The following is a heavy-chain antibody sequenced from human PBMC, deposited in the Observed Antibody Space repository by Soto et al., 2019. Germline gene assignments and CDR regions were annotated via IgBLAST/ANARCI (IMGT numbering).Heavy chain of an antibody. CDR3: VRYSSSWDEENWFDP. D-gene: IGHD6-13*01. CDR2: ISWNSGSI. CDR1: GFTFDDYA. J-gene: IGHJ5*02. Sequence: EVQLVESGGGLVQPGRSLRLSCAASGFTFDDYAMHWVRQAPGKGLEWVSGISWNSGSIGYADSVKGRFTISRDNAKNSLYLQMNSLRAEDTALYDCVRYSSSWDEENWFDPWGQGTLVTVSS. V-gene: IGHV3-9*01.